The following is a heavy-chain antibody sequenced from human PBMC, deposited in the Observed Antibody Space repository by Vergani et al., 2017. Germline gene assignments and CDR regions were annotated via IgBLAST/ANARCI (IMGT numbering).Heavy chain of an antibody. J-gene: IGHJ5*02. Sequence: EVQLVESGGGVVQPGGSLRLSCAASGFPFDEYAMNWVRQVPGKGLEWISLITWNDDTTYYADSVTARFTISRDNTNNSVYLQMNSLRPEDTAFYYCAXDGRNKRYNYFDLWGQGTQVTVSS. CDR3: AXDGRNKRYNYFDL. CDR1: GFPFDEYA. V-gene: IGHV3-43*01. CDR2: ITWNDDTT. D-gene: IGHD1/OR15-1a*01.